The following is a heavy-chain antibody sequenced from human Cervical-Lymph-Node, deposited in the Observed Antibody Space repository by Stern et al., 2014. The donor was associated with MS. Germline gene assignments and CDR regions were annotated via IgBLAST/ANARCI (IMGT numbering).Heavy chain of an antibody. CDR3: ALLTYNSGPES. V-gene: IGHV1-69*06. J-gene: IGHJ5*02. Sequence: QVQLQSGAEVKKPESSVRVSCQASGGNFSVLAISWVRQAPGQRPEWMGGIIPILETATYAQKFQGRVTITADRATSRVHMEMTSLRGEDTAVFYCALLTYNSGPESWGQGTLVTVSS. D-gene: IGHD1-1*01. CDR2: IIPILETA. CDR1: GGNFSVLA.